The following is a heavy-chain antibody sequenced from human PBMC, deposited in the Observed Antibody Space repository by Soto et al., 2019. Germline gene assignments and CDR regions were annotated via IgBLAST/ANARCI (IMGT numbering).Heavy chain of an antibody. CDR1: GYSFSSFW. J-gene: IGHJ6*02. D-gene: IGHD1-1*01. Sequence: GESLKISCKGSGYSFSSFWIGWVRQMPGKGLELIGIIYPGDSAIRYSPPFEGQVTMSADRSSSTAYLQWSGLKASDTAMYYCAKHTTYRFYGMDVWGQGTTVTVSS. CDR3: AKHTTYRFYGMDV. CDR2: IYPGDSAI. V-gene: IGHV5-51*01.